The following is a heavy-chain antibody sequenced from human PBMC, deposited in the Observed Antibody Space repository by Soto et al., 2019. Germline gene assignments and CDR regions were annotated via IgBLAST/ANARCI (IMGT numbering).Heavy chain of an antibody. CDR1: GFTFSSYG. Sequence: HPGGSLRLSCAASGFTFSSYGMHWVRQAPGKGLEWVAVISYDGSNKYYADSVKGRFTISRDNSKNTLYLQMNSLRAEDTAVYYCAKDTAVAGFRGPYYYGMEVWGQGTTVTVSS. D-gene: IGHD6-19*01. CDR3: AKDTAVAGFRGPYYYGMEV. CDR2: ISYDGSNK. V-gene: IGHV3-30*18. J-gene: IGHJ6*02.